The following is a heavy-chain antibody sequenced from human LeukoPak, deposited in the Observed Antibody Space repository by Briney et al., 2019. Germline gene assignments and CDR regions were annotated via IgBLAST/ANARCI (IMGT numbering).Heavy chain of an antibody. J-gene: IGHJ6*03. Sequence: GGSLRLSCAASGFTFSSYWMHWVRQAPGKGLVWVSRNNSDGSSTSYADSVKGRFTISRDNAKNTLYLQMNSLRAEDTAVYYCARGRSPILEWSNPNHYYYYMDVWGKGTTVTVSS. CDR1: GFTFSSYW. D-gene: IGHD3-3*01. CDR2: NNSDGSST. CDR3: ARGRSPILEWSNPNHYYYYMDV. V-gene: IGHV3-74*01.